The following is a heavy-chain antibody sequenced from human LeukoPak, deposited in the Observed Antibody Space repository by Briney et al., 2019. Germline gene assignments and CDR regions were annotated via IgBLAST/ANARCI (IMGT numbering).Heavy chain of an antibody. J-gene: IGHJ4*02. CDR3: AREEASVGDY. Sequence: SETLSPTCTVSGGSISSNSHYWAWIRQPPGKGLEWIGSIHYSGSTFYSPSLKSRVTISVDTSKNQFPLILTSVTASDTAVYYCAREEASVGDYWGQGILVTVSS. CDR1: GGSISSNSHY. D-gene: IGHD2-21*01. CDR2: IHYSGST. V-gene: IGHV4-39*01.